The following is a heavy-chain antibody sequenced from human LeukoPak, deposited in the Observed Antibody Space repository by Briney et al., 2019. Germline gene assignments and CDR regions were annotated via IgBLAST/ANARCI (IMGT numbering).Heavy chain of an antibody. D-gene: IGHD2-21*02. V-gene: IGHV4-34*01. CDR2: VNHSGST. CDR3: ASGSGGDCYSY. CDR1: GGSFSGYY. Sequence: SETLSLTCAVYGGSFSGYYWSWIRQPPGKGLEWIGEVNHSGSTNYNPSLKSRVTISVDTSKNQFSLKLSSVTAADTAVYYCASGSGGDCYSYWGQGTLVTVSS. J-gene: IGHJ4*02.